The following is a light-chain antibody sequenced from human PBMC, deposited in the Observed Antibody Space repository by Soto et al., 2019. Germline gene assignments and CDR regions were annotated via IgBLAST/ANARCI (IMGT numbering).Light chain of an antibody. V-gene: IGKV3-20*01. Sequence: IVLTQSPGTLYLSPGERVTLYSRASRSVSGSYLAWYQQKPGQAPRLLIYATSTRATGIPARFSASGSGTDCTLTISRLEPEEWAVDYGQPYGSSPWTVGQGTKGDIK. J-gene: IGKJ1*01. CDR3: QPYGSSPWT. CDR2: ATS. CDR1: RSVSGSY.